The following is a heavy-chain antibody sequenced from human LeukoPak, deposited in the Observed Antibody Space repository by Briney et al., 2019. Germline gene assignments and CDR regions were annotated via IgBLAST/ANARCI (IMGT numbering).Heavy chain of an antibody. CDR3: ARHAGGATGPYDWFDP. D-gene: IGHD1-26*01. J-gene: IGHJ5*02. CDR1: GGSISSSCYC. V-gene: IGHV4-39*01. Sequence: SETLSLTCTVSGGSISSSCYCWGWIRQPPGKGLEWIVSIYYSGSTYYNPSLKGRVTISVDTSKNQFSLKLSSVTAADTAVYYCARHAGGATGPYDWFDPWGQGTLVTVSS. CDR2: IYYSGST.